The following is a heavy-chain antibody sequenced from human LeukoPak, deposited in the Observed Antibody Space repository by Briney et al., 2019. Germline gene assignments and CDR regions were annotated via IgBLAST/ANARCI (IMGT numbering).Heavy chain of an antibody. Sequence: SETLSLTCTASGGSISGSSYYWGWIRQPPGKGLEWIGSIYYNPSLKSRVTISVDTSRNQFSLKLNSVTATDTAVYYCARHYGPWGQGTLVTVSS. D-gene: IGHD3-10*01. CDR1: GGSISGSSYY. CDR2: I. J-gene: IGHJ4*02. V-gene: IGHV4-39*01. CDR3: ARHYGP.